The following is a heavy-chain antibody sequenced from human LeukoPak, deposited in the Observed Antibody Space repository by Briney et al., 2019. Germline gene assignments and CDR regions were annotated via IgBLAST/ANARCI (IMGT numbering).Heavy chain of an antibody. CDR3: AGGARSCQE. J-gene: IGHJ4*02. CDR1: GGSIYSGSYY. CDR2: IYTSGGT. D-gene: IGHD3-10*01. Sequence: SETLSLTCTVSGGSIYSGSYYWTWIRHPAGKGLEWIGRIYTSGGTNYNPSLKSRVSMSVDTSKNQFSLSLSSVTAADTAVYYCAGGARSCQEWGQGILVTVSS. V-gene: IGHV4-61*02.